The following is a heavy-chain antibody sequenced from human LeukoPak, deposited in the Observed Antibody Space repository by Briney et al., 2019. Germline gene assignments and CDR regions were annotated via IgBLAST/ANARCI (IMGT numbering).Heavy chain of an antibody. CDR3: ARGDVLRFLEWLPPGY. D-gene: IGHD3-3*01. V-gene: IGHV1-2*02. CDR1: GYTFTGYY. J-gene: IGHJ4*02. CDR2: INPNSGGT. Sequence: GASVKVSCKASGYTFTGYYMHWVRQAPGQGLEWMGWINPNSGGTNYAQKFQGRVTMTRDTSISTAYMELSRLRSDDTAVYYCARGDVLRFLEWLPPGYWGQGTLVTVSS.